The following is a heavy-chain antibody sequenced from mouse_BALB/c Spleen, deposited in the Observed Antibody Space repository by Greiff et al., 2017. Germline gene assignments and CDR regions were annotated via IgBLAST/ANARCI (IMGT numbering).Heavy chain of an antibody. J-gene: IGHJ4*01. CDR3: ARVVTTATSYAMDY. Sequence: EVHLVESGGGLVKPGGSLKLSCAASGFTFSSYAMSWVRQSPEKRLEWVAEISSGGSYTYYPDTVTGRFTIPRDNAKNTLYLEMSSLRSEDTAMYYCARVVTTATSYAMDYWGQGTSVTVSS. D-gene: IGHD1-2*01. V-gene: IGHV5-9-4*01. CDR2: ISSGGSYT. CDR1: GFTFSSYA.